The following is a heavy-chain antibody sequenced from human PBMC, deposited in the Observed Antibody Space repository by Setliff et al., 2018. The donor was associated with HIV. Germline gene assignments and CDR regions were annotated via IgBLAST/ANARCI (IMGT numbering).Heavy chain of an antibody. CDR1: GFSFSDYP. Sequence: PGGSLRLSCVGSGFSFSDYPLFWVRQAPGKGLEWVALIWYDGSNKYYEDSVKGRFTISRDNSKNTVYLQMNSLRAEDTAVYYCVQDYVARRSYTYGYDYWGQGTLVTVSS. CDR3: VQDYVARRSYTYGYDY. J-gene: IGHJ4*02. V-gene: IGHV3-30*02. CDR2: IWYDGSNK. D-gene: IGHD5-18*01.